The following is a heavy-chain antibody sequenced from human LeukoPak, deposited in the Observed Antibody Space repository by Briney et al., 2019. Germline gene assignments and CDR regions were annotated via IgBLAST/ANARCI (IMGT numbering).Heavy chain of an antibody. CDR2: IISNGGSA. V-gene: IGHV3-64D*06. CDR1: GFTFSVYA. Sequence: GGSLRLSCSASGFTFSVYAIHWVSQAPGKGLEYVSTIISNGGSAYYADSVEGRFTISRDNSKNTVSLQMSSLRAEDTALYYCVKDGLAFCGGDCYSYFDYWGQGTLVTVSS. J-gene: IGHJ4*02. CDR3: VKDGLAFCGGDCYSYFDY. D-gene: IGHD2-21*02.